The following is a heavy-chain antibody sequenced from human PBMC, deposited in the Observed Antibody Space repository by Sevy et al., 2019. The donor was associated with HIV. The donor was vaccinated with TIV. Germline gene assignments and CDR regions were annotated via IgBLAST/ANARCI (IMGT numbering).Heavy chain of an antibody. Sequence: GGSLRLSCAASGFTFSSYGMHWVRQAPGKGLEWVAVISYDGSNKYYADSVKGRFTISRDNSKNTLCLQMNSLRAEDTAVYYCASTDYYGSGSQVLYYFDYWGQGTLVTVSS. D-gene: IGHD3-10*01. CDR3: ASTDYYGSGSQVLYYFDY. V-gene: IGHV3-30*03. J-gene: IGHJ4*02. CDR1: GFTFSSYG. CDR2: ISYDGSNK.